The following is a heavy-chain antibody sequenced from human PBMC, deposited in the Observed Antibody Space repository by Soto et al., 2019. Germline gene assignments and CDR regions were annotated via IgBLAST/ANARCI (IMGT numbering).Heavy chain of an antibody. CDR2: INAGNGNT. D-gene: IGHD6-19*01. V-gene: IGHV1-3*01. CDR1: GYTFTSYA. CDR3: AISSGWYYVSY. Sequence: QVQLVQSGAEVKKPGASVKVSCKASGYTFTSYAMHWVRQAPGQRLEWMGWINAGNGNTKYSQKFQGRVTITRDTSASTAYIELSSLRSEDTAVYYFAISSGWYYVSYGGQGTLVTVSS. J-gene: IGHJ4*02.